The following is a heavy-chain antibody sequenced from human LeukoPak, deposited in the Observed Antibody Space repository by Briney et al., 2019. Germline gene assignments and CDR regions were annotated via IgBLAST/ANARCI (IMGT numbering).Heavy chain of an antibody. Sequence: SETLSLTCTVSGGSISSGDYYWRWIRQPPGKGLEWIGYIYYSGSTYYNPSLKSRVTISVDTSKNQFSLKLSSVTAADTAVYYCARGYCGGDCYPLPFDPWGQGTLVTVSS. V-gene: IGHV4-30-4*08. CDR1: GGSISSGDYY. CDR2: IYYSGST. CDR3: ARGYCGGDCYPLPFDP. J-gene: IGHJ5*02. D-gene: IGHD2-21*01.